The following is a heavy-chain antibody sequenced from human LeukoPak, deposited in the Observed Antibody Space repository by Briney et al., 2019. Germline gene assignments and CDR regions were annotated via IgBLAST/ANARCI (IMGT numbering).Heavy chain of an antibody. CDR3: ARHSSGWYGSFWDY. CDR1: GGSISSSSYY. J-gene: IGHJ4*02. V-gene: IGHV4-39*01. CDR2: IYYSGST. Sequence: SETLSLTCTVSGGSISSSSYYWGWIRPPPGKGLEGIGSIYYSGSTYYNPSLKSRVTISVDTSKNQFSLKLSSVTAADTAVYYCARHSSGWYGSFWDYWGQGTLVTVSS. D-gene: IGHD6-19*01.